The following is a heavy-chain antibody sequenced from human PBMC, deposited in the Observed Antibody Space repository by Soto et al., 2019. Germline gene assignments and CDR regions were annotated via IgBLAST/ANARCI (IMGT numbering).Heavy chain of an antibody. J-gene: IGHJ6*02. CDR2: ISWNSGSI. CDR3: AKDHSEEALLWFEESKSYYYYGMDV. V-gene: IGHV3-9*01. D-gene: IGHD3-10*01. CDR1: GFTFDDYA. Sequence: GGSLRLSCAASGFTFDDYAMHWVRQAPGKGLEWVSGISWNSGSIGYADSVKGRFTISRDNAKNSLYLQMNSLRAEDTAVYYCAKDHSEEALLWFEESKSYYYYGMDVWGQGTTVTVSS.